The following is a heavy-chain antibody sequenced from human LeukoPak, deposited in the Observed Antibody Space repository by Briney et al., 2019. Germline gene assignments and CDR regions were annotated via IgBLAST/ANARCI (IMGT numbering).Heavy chain of an antibody. V-gene: IGHV3-20*04. J-gene: IGHJ3*02. CDR3: ARARSSYCYGDAFDI. CDR2: INWNGGST. D-gene: IGHD5-18*01. CDR1: GFTFDDYG. Sequence: GGSLRLSCAASGFTFDDYGMSWVRHAPGKGLEWVSGINWNGGSTGYADSVKGRFTISRDNAKNSLYLQMNSLRAEDTAVYYCARARSSYCYGDAFDIWGQGTMVTVSS.